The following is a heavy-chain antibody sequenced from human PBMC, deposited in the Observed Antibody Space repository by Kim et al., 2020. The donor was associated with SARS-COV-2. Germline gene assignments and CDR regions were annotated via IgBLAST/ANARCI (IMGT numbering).Heavy chain of an antibody. V-gene: IGHV3-23*01. CDR1: GFTFSSYA. D-gene: IGHD3-22*01. Sequence: GGSLRLSCAASGFTFSSYAMSWVRQAPGKGLEWVSAISGSGGSTYYADSVKGRFPISRDNSKNTLYLQMNSLRAEDTAVYYCAKASITMIVVAPDYWDQGTLVTVSS. CDR3: AKASITMIVVAPDY. J-gene: IGHJ4*02. CDR2: ISGSGGST.